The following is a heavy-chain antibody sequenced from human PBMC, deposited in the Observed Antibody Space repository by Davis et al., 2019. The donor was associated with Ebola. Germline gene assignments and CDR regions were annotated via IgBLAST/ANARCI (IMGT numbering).Heavy chain of an antibody. CDR3: AKDYYGDFYFDN. CDR1: GFIFSNYW. D-gene: IGHD4-17*01. CDR2: IDGDGSTI. V-gene: IGHV3-74*01. Sequence: GESLKISCATSGFIFSNYWMHWVRQAPGKGLVWVAAIDGDGSTINYADSVKGRFIISRDSAQNTLHLQMNSLRAEDTAIYYCAKDYYGDFYFDNWGQGTLVTVSS. J-gene: IGHJ4*02.